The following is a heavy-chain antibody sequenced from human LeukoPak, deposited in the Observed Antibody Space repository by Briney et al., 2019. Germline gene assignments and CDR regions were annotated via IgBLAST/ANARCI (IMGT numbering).Heavy chain of an antibody. D-gene: IGHD3-22*01. CDR2: MSPNSGNT. CDR3: ARDGKGYYYYYYYGMDV. Sequence: ASVKVSCKASGYTFTSYDTNWVRQATGQGLEWMGWMSPNSGNTGYAQKFQGRVTMTRNTSISTAYMELSSLRSEDTAVYYCARDGKGYYYYYYYGMDVWGQGTTVTVSS. CDR1: GYTFTSYD. J-gene: IGHJ6*02. V-gene: IGHV1-8*01.